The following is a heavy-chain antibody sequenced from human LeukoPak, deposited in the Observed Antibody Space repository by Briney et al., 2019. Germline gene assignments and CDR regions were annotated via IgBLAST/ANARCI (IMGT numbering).Heavy chain of an antibody. D-gene: IGHD3-10*01. CDR3: ARGALLWFGDRMEYYFDY. CDR2: IYYSGST. CDR1: GGSISTYY. V-gene: IGHV4-59*01. J-gene: IGHJ4*02. Sequence: SETLSLTCTVSGGSISTYYWSWIRQPPGKGLEWIGYIYYSGSTNYNPSLKSRVTISVDTSKNQFSLKLSSMTAADTAVYYCARGALLWFGDRMEYYFDYWGQGTLLTVSS.